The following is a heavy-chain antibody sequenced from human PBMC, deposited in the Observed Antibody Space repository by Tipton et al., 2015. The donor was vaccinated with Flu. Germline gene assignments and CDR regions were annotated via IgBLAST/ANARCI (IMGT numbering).Heavy chain of an antibody. CDR3: ARVLSSEYYYGMDV. V-gene: IGHV3-53*01. Sequence: SLRLSCAASGFTVSSNSMSWVRQAPGKGLEWISLIYNAGSTYYADSVKGRFTISRDNSKNTVFLQMNTLRAEDTAVYYCARVLSSEYYYGMDVWGQGTTVTVSS. D-gene: IGHD3-16*02. J-gene: IGHJ6*02. CDR2: IYNAGST. CDR1: GFTVSSNS.